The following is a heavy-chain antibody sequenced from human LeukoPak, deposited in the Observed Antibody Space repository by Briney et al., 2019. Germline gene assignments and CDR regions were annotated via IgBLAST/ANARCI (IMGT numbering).Heavy chain of an antibody. V-gene: IGHV3-23*01. Sequence: PGGSLRLSCAASGFTFSSYAMSWVRQAPGKGLEWVSAISGSGGSTYYADSVKGRFTISRDNPKNTLYLQMNSLRAEDTAVYYCAKDSQYYYGSGSYYKDCFDYWGQGTLVTVSS. CDR1: GFTFSSYA. D-gene: IGHD3-10*01. CDR3: AKDSQYYYGSGSYYKDCFDY. J-gene: IGHJ4*02. CDR2: ISGSGGST.